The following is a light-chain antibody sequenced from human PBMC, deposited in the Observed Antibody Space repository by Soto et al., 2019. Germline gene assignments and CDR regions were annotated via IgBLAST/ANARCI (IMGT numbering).Light chain of an antibody. J-gene: IGKJ1*01. V-gene: IGKV1-5*01. CDR1: QSISRW. Sequence: DIQMTQSPSTLSASVGDRVTITCRASQSISRWLAWYQQKPGKAPKVLIYDTSTLESGIRTRFSGSGSGTEFTLTISRLQPDDLATYYWQQYNNLWTFGQGTKVEIK. CDR2: DTS. CDR3: QQYNNLWT.